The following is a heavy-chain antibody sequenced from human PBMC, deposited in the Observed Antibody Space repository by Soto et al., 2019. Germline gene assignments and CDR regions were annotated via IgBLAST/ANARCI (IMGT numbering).Heavy chain of an antibody. V-gene: IGHV4-34*01. CDR2: INHSGST. CDR3: ARGGTSSENDY. CDR1: GGSFSGYY. J-gene: IGHJ4*02. Sequence: SETLSLTCAVYGGSFSGYYWSWIRQPPGKGLEWIGEINHSGSTNYNPSLKSRVTISVDTSKNQFSLKLSSVTAAHTAVYYCARGGTSSENDYWGQGTLVTVSS. D-gene: IGHD2-2*01.